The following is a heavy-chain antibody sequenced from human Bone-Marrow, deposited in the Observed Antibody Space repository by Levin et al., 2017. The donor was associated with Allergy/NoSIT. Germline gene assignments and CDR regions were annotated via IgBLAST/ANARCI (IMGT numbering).Heavy chain of an antibody. V-gene: IGHV3-48*03. CDR3: ARQLGNFWSGYNYFDY. J-gene: IGHJ4*02. Sequence: GESLKISCAASGFTFSSYEMNWVRQAPGKGLEWVSYISSSGSTIYYADSVKGRFTISRGNAKNSLYLQMNSLRAEDTTVYYCARQLGNFWSGYNYFDYWGQGTLVTVSS. CDR1: GFTFSSYE. CDR2: ISSSGSTI. D-gene: IGHD3-3*01.